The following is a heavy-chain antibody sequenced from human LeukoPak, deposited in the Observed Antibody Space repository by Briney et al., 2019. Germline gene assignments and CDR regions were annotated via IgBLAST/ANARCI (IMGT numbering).Heavy chain of an antibody. J-gene: IGHJ4*02. CDR1: GGSISSSSYY. D-gene: IGHD6-13*01. V-gene: IGHV4-39*07. Sequence: PSETLSLTCTVSGGSISSSSYYWGWIRQPPGKGLEWIGSIYYSGSTYYNPSLKSRVTISVDTSKNQFSLKLSSVTAADTAMYYCARVRAAAVPYYFDYWGRGTLVTVSS. CDR2: IYYSGST. CDR3: ARVRAAAVPYYFDY.